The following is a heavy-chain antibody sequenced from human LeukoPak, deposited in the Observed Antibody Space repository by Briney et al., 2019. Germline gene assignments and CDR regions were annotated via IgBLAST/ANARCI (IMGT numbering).Heavy chain of an antibody. CDR1: GGTFSSYA. CDR3: ARVGIGAARPVAYFDY. CDR2: IIPIFGTA. J-gene: IGHJ4*02. Sequence: SVKVSCTASGGTFSSYAISWVRQAPGQGLEWMGGIIPIFGTANYAQKFQGRVTITTHESTSTAYMELRSLRSEDTAVYYCARVGIGAARPVAYFDYWGQGTLVTVSS. D-gene: IGHD6-6*01. V-gene: IGHV1-69*05.